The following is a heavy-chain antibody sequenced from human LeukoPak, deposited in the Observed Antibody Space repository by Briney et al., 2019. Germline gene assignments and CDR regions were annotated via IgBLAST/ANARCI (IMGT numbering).Heavy chain of an antibody. J-gene: IGHJ5*02. CDR2: IQYDGTNK. V-gene: IGHV3-30*02. CDR3: ARDRYCSAGSCPFDP. CDR1: GFTFSSYA. D-gene: IGHD2-15*01. Sequence: GGSLRLSCAASGFTFSSYAMHWVRQAPGKGLEWVTFIQYDGTNKYYADSVKGRFTISRDNSKNTLYLQMNSLRPEDTAVYYCARDRYCSAGSCPFDPWGQGTLVTVSS.